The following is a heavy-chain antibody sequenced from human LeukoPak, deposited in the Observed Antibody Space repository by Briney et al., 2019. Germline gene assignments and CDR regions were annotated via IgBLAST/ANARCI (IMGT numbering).Heavy chain of an antibody. Sequence: GGSLRLSCAASGFTVSSNYMSWVRQARGKGLEWVSVIYSGGSTYYADSVKGRFTISRDNSKNTLYLQMNSLRAEDTAVYYCARDSGWYNMDVWGKGTTVTVSS. V-gene: IGHV3-53*01. J-gene: IGHJ6*03. CDR1: GFTVSSNY. D-gene: IGHD6-19*01. CDR2: IYSGGST. CDR3: ARDSGWYNMDV.